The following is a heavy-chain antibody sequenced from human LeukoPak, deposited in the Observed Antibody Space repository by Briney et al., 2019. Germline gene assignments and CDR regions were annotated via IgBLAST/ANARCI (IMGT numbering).Heavy chain of an antibody. V-gene: IGHV1-8*03. CDR1: GYTFTSYD. D-gene: IGHD4-23*01. CDR2: MNPNSGNT. Sequence: GASVKVSCKASGYTFTSYDINWVRQATGQGLEWMGWMNPNSGNTGYAQKFQGRVTITRNTSISTAYMELSSLRSEDTAVYYCARGHLSTVAGHYYYYMDVWGKGTTVTVSS. J-gene: IGHJ6*03. CDR3: ARGHLSTVAGHYYYYMDV.